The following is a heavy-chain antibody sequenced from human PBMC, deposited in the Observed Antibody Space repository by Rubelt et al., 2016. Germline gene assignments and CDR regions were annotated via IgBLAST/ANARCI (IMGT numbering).Heavy chain of an antibody. Sequence: VSSISSSSSYIYYADSVKGRFTISRDNAKNSLYLQMNSLRAEDTAVYYCARQYGDFSHWGQGTLVTVSS. CDR3: ARQYGDFSH. V-gene: IGHV3-21*01. J-gene: IGHJ4*02. D-gene: IGHD4-17*01. CDR2: ISSSSSYI.